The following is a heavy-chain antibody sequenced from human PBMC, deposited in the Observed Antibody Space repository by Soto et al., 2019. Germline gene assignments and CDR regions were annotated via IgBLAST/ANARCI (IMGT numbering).Heavy chain of an antibody. V-gene: IGHV1-2*04. CDR3: ARAATFGVVTHYYYYYGMDV. J-gene: IGHJ6*02. CDR2: INPNSGGT. D-gene: IGHD3-3*01. Sequence: QVQLVQSGAEVKKPGASVKVSCKASGYTFTGYYMHWVRQAPGQGLEWMGWINPNSGGTNYAQKFQGWVTMTRDTSISKAYMELSRLRSDDTAVYYCARAATFGVVTHYYYYYGMDVWGQGTTVTVSS. CDR1: GYTFTGYY.